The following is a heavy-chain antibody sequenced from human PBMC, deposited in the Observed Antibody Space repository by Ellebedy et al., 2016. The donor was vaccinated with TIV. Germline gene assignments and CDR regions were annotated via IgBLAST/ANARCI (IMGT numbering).Heavy chain of an antibody. J-gene: IGHJ4*02. CDR1: GFTFNDYW. D-gene: IGHD5-24*01. CDR2: IREDGGDR. CDR3: ARVGRYPHNWSFDS. Sequence: GESLMISCAASGFTFNDYWMASVRQAPGKGLEWVANIREDGGDRYYVESVKGRFTISRDDAETAAFLDMNNLRAEDTAIYFCARVGRYPHNWSFDSWGQGTLVTVSS. V-gene: IGHV3-7*01.